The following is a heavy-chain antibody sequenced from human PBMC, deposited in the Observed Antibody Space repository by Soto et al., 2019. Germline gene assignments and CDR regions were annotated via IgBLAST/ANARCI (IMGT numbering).Heavy chain of an antibody. V-gene: IGHV4-39*01. CDR1: GGSIDSSTYY. Sequence: QLQLQESGPGLVKPSETLSLTCTVSGGSIDSSTYYWGWIRQPPGKGLEWIGSILYNGNTFYNPSLKSRITISVDTSKNQFSLKLSSVTAADTAVYYCARHSTGYYYSWFDPWGQGTLVTVSS. CDR3: ARHSTGYYYSWFDP. D-gene: IGHD3-22*01. J-gene: IGHJ5*02. CDR2: ILYNGNT.